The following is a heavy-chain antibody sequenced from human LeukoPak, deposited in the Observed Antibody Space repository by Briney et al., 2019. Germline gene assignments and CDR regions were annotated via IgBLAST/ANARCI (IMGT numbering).Heavy chain of an antibody. D-gene: IGHD2-21*01. Sequence: GGSLRLSCAASGSSFSDSAMAWVRQAPGKGLEWVSTTTGRGDNTHYTDSVKGRFTVSRDNSKNTLYLQMNSLRAEDTAVYYCAKGHSPFDYWGQGTLVTVSS. CDR3: AKGHSPFDY. CDR2: TTGRGDNT. J-gene: IGHJ4*02. V-gene: IGHV3-23*01. CDR1: GSSFSDSA.